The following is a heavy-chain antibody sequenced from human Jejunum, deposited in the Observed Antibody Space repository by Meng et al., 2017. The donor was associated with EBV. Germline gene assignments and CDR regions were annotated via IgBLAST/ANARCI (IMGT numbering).Heavy chain of an antibody. J-gene: IGHJ5*02. D-gene: IGHD5-12*01. Sequence: GAVPGPVEPSGILSLPRVGFGAPISKWRRGDWGRPAPGEGLDWIGEIYYTGRTNYNPSLKSRVSMSIDKSKNQFSLNLNSVTVADTAVYYCATSMSGYSYGYSWGQGTLVTVSS. CDR1: GAPISKWRR. CDR2: IYYTGRT. CDR3: ATSMSGYSYGYS. V-gene: IGHV4-4*02.